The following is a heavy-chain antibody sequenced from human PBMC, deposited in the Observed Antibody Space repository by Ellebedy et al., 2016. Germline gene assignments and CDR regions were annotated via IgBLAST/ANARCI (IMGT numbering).Heavy chain of an antibody. CDR2: IYYSGST. V-gene: IGHV4-59*01. J-gene: IGHJ6*03. Sequence: SETLSLTXTVSGGSISSYYWSWIRQPPGKGLEWIGYIYYSGSTNYNPSLKSRVTISVDTSKNQFSLKLSSVTAADTAVYYCARARKGQLAYYYYYMDVWGKGTTVTVSS. CDR3: ARARKGQLAYYYYYMDV. D-gene: IGHD6-6*01. CDR1: GGSISSYY.